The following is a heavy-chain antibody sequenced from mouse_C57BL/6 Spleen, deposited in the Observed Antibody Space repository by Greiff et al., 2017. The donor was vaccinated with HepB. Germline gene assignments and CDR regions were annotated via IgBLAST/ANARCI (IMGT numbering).Heavy chain of an antibody. Sequence: QVQLQQPGAELVMPGASVKLSCKASGYTFTSYWMHWVKQRPGQGLEWIGEIDPSDSYTNYNQKFKGKSTLTVDKSSSTAYMQLSSLTSEDSAVYYCARVVYSNYGGYYAMDYWGQGTSVTVSS. V-gene: IGHV1-69*01. CDR2: IDPSDSYT. CDR3: ARVVYSNYGGYYAMDY. J-gene: IGHJ4*01. CDR1: GYTFTSYW. D-gene: IGHD2-5*01.